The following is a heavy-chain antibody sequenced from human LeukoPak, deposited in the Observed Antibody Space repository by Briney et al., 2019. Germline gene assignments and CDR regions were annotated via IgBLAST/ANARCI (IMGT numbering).Heavy chain of an antibody. D-gene: IGHD4-11*01. CDR1: GGSISGGY. Sequence: SETLSLTCTVFGGSISGGYWSWIRQPPGRGLEWIGYVYTSGSTNYNPSLKSRVTVSVDTSKSQFALKLSSVTAADTAVYYCAKSYFDYSTYYSYYFNLWGQGALVTVSS. CDR2: VYTSGST. J-gene: IGHJ4*02. V-gene: IGHV4-4*09. CDR3: AKSYFDYSTYYSYYFNL.